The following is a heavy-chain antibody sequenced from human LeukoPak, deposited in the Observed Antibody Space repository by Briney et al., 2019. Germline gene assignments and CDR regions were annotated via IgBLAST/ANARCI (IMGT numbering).Heavy chain of an antibody. J-gene: IGHJ4*02. V-gene: IGHV1-2*02. CDR2: INSNSGAT. CDR1: GYTFTANY. D-gene: IGHD6-13*01. Sequence: ASVKVSCKTSGYTFTANYMHWVRQAPGQGLEWVAWINSNSGATSYAQKSQGRVTMTRDTSISTAYMELSRLTPDDTAVYYCARGFGTSWYDYWGQGTLVTVSS. CDR3: ARGFGTSWYDY.